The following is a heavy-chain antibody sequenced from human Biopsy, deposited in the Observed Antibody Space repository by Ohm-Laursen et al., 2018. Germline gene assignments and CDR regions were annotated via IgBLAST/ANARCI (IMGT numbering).Heavy chain of an antibody. Sequence: TLSLTCTVSGGSISNNNYYWGWIRQPPGKGLEWIGSIFYRGSTHYKPSLKSRVNISVDTSKNQFSLKLNSVTAADTAVYYCARDYDTSGYYYDPWGQGTRVTVSS. D-gene: IGHD3-22*01. CDR3: ARDYDTSGYYYDP. CDR2: IFYRGST. V-gene: IGHV4-39*01. CDR1: GGSISNNNYY. J-gene: IGHJ5*02.